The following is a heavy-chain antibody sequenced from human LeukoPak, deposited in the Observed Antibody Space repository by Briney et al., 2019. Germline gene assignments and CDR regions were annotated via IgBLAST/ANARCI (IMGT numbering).Heavy chain of an antibody. J-gene: IGHJ4*02. CDR3: AKDGDGMGATIFDH. Sequence: QPGGSLRLSCAASEFTFSSYAMSWVRQAPGKGLEWVSAISDGGTIRYYADSVKGRFTISRDNSKNTLYLQMNSLRAEDTAVYYCAKDGDGMGATIFDHWGQGTLVTVSS. V-gene: IGHV3-23*01. D-gene: IGHD1-26*01. CDR1: EFTFSSYA. CDR2: ISDGGTIR.